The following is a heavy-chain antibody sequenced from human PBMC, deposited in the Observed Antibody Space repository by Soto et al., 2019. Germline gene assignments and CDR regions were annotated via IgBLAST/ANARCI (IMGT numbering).Heavy chain of an antibody. D-gene: IGHD1-26*01. CDR2: IYHSGST. J-gene: IGHJ6*02. V-gene: IGHV4-4*02. CDR1: GGSISSSNW. CDR3: ARVSGSYYYGMDV. Sequence: QVQLQESGPGLVKPSGTLSLTCAVSGGSISSSNWWSWVRQPPGKGLEWIGEIYHSGSTNYNPSLKNRFTIPVDKSKTQFSLTLSSVTAADTAVYYCARVSGSYYYGMDVWGQGTTVTVSS.